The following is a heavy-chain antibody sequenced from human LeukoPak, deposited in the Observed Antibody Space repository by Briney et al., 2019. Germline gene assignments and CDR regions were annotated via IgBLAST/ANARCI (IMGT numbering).Heavy chain of an antibody. J-gene: IGHJ6*03. CDR2: ISSSSSYI. V-gene: IGHV3-21*04. Sequence: GGSLRLSCAASGFTFSSYSMNWVRQAPGKGLEWVSSISSSSSYIYYADSVKGRFTISRDNSKNTLYLQMNSLRAEDTAVYYCAKVDGSSLDYYYYYMDVWGKGTTVTVSS. CDR3: AKVDGSSLDYYYYYMDV. CDR1: GFTFSSYS. D-gene: IGHD6-6*01.